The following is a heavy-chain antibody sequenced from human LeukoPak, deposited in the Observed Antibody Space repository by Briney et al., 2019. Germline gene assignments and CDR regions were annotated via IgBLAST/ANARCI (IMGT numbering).Heavy chain of an antibody. J-gene: IGHJ5*02. Sequence: GGSLRLSCAASGFAFSSYSMNWVRQAPGKGLEWVSSISSSSSYIYYADSVKGRFTISRDNAKNSLYLQMNSLRAKDTALYYCARDYYDSSGSSWFDPWGQGTLVTVSS. CDR3: ARDYYDSSGSSWFDP. CDR2: ISSSSSYI. D-gene: IGHD3-22*01. CDR1: GFAFSSYS. V-gene: IGHV3-21*01.